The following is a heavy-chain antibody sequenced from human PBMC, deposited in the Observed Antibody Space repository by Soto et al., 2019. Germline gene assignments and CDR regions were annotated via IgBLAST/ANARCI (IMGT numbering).Heavy chain of an antibody. CDR1: GASVSSGNYY. CDR2: ISYNGST. CDR3: ARGSGSYYAY. D-gene: IGHD1-26*01. J-gene: IGHJ4*02. V-gene: IGHV4-61*01. Sequence: QVQLQESGPGLVKPSETLSLTCTVSGASVSSGNYYWSWIRQPPGTGLECIGYISYNGSTNYNPSLKSRVPISIDTSKNQFSLKLSSVTAADTAVYYCARGSGSYYAYWGQGTLVTVSS.